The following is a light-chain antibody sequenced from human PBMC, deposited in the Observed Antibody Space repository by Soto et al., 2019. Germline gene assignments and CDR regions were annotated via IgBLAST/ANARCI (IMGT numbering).Light chain of an antibody. J-gene: IGKJ4*01. CDR1: QSVSSSY. V-gene: IGKV3-20*01. CDR2: AAS. CDR3: QQYGSSPLT. Sequence: EIVLTQSPGTLSLSPGERATLSCRARQSVSSSYFAWYQQKPGQAPRLLIYAASSRATGIPARFSGSGSGTDFTLTISRLEPEDFAVYYCQQYGSSPLTFGGGTKVEIK.